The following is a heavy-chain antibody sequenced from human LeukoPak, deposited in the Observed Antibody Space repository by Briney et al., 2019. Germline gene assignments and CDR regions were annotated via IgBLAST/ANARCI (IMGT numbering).Heavy chain of an antibody. Sequence: SETLSLTCTVSGGSISSYYWSWIRQPPGKGLEWIGYIYYSGSTNYNPSLKSRVTMSVDTSKNQFSLKLSSVTAADTAVYYYARHEWGSWYADWGQGTLVTVSS. CDR2: IYYSGST. CDR3: ARHEWGSWYAD. V-gene: IGHV4-59*08. CDR1: GGSISSYY. J-gene: IGHJ4*02. D-gene: IGHD6-13*01.